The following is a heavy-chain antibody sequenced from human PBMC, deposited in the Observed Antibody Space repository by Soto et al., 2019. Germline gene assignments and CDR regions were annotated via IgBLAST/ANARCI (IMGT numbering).Heavy chain of an antibody. J-gene: IGHJ4*02. CDR2: ISNSGGNT. V-gene: IGHV3-23*01. CDR3: AKEWGRPLDY. D-gene: IGHD7-27*01. CDR1: GFTFSSYA. Sequence: EVQLLQSGGGLVQPGGSLRLSCAASGFTFSSYAISWVRQAPGKGLEWVSAISNSGGNTYYADSVMGRFTISRDNSKNPLVRQMNRLRAEDAAISYCAKEWGRPLDYWGQGTLVTVSS.